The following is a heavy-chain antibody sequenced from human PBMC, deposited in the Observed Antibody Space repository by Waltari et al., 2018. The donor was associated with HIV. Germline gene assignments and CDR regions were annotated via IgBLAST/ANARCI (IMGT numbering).Heavy chain of an antibody. CDR3: ARDVDVGATDY. CDR1: GYTFTSFD. CDR2: INSYTGAT. V-gene: IGHV1-2*02. D-gene: IGHD1-26*01. Sequence: QVQLVQSGAEVKKPGASVKVSCKASGYTFTSFDINWVRKATGQGLEWMGWINSYTGATYYRQRFQGRVSMTRDTSINTAYMELRRLTSDDTATYYCARDVDVGATDYWGQGTLVTVSS. J-gene: IGHJ4*02.